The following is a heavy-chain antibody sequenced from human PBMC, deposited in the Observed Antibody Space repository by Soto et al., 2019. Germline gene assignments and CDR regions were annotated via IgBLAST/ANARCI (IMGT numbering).Heavy chain of an antibody. Sequence: SETLSLTCAVYGGSFSGYYWSWIRQPPGKGLEWIGEINHSGSTNYNPSLKSRVTISVDTSKNQFSLKLSSVTAADTAVYYCARAYRCPEAGGAARRIWFHTSGPGTLVTV. D-gene: IGHD1-26*01. CDR3: ARAYRCPEAGGAARRIWFHT. V-gene: IGHV4-34*01. J-gene: IGHJ5*02. CDR1: GGSFSGYY. CDR2: INHSGST.